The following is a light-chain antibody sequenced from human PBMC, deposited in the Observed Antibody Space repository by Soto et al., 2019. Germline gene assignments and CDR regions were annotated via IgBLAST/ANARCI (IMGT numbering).Light chain of an antibody. CDR3: QQRNTWPPVT. CDR1: PSVTNY. Sequence: IVLAPFQDTPPLSPGTGATLSCTASPSVTNYLAWYQQKPGQAPRLLIYGAFNRATGIPARFSGSGSGTDFTLTISSLEPEDVAVYYCQQRNTWPPVTFGQGTKVDNK. CDR2: GAF. J-gene: IGKJ1*01. V-gene: IGKV3-11*01.